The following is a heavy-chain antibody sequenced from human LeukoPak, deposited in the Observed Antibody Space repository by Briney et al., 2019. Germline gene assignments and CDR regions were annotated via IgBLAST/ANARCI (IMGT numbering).Heavy chain of an antibody. CDR2: IWYDGSSK. D-gene: IGHD6-13*01. V-gene: IGHV3-33*01. J-gene: IGHJ4*02. CDR1: GFTFSSYG. Sequence: GRSLRLSCAASGFTFSSYGMHWVRQAPGKGLEWVAVIWYDGSSKNYVDSVKGRFTISRDNSKNTLYLQMNSLRAEDTAVYYCATPLYPSSSWYPSPFDYWGQGTLVTVSS. CDR3: ATPLYPSSSWYPSPFDY.